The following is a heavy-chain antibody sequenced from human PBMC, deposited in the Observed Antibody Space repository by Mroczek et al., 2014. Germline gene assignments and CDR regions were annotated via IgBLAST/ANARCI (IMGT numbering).Heavy chain of an antibody. D-gene: IGHD3-10*01. CDR2: ISAYNGNT. J-gene: IGHJ5*02. CDR1: GYTFTSYG. CDR3: ARDKVSRGSGIENWFDP. Sequence: QVQLVQSGAEVKKPGASVKVSCKASGYTFTSYGISWVRQAPGQGLEWMGWISAYNGNTNYAQKLQGRVTMTTDTSTSTAYMELRSLRSDDTAVYYCARDKVSRGSGIENWFDPWGQGTLVTVSS. V-gene: IGHV1-18*01.